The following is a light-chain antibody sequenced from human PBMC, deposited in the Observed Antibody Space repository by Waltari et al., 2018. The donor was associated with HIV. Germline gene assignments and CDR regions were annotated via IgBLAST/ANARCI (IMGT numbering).Light chain of an antibody. Sequence: QSALTQPPSASGPPGQSVTISCTGTSSDVGGYNSVSWYQQHPGKAPKLMIYGCTKRPSGVPDRFSGSKSGNTASLTVSGLQTEDEADYYCSSYGGRNNLLFGGGTKLTVL. CDR2: GCT. V-gene: IGLV2-8*01. CDR3: SSYGGRNNLL. CDR1: SSDVGGYNS. J-gene: IGLJ2*01.